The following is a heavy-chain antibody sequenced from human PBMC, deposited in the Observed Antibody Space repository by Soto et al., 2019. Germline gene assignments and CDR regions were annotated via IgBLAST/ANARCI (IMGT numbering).Heavy chain of an antibody. CDR3: TRTYYYDSSGYSVLYN. D-gene: IGHD3-22*01. V-gene: IGHV4-39*02. Sequence: PSETLSLTCTVSGGSISSSDYYWGWIRQPPGKGLEWIGSIYHSGSTYYNPSLKSRVTITVDTSKNHFSLKLSSVTAADTAVYYCTRTYYYDSSGYSVLYNRGQGTLVTVPS. CDR1: GGSISSSDYY. J-gene: IGHJ4*02. CDR2: IYHSGST.